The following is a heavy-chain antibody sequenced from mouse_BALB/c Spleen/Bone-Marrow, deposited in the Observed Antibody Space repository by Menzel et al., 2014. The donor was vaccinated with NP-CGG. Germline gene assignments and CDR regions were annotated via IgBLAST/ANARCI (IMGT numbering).Heavy chain of an antibody. Sequence: EVKLVESGAELVKPGASVKLSCTASGFNIKDTYMHLVKQRPEQGLEWIGRIDPANGNTKYDPKFQGKATITADTSSNTAYLQLSSLTSEDTAVYYCARGGTTATWYFDVWGAGTTVTVSS. CDR2: IDPANGNT. J-gene: IGHJ1*01. V-gene: IGHV14-3*02. CDR3: ARGGTTATWYFDV. D-gene: IGHD1-2*01. CDR1: GFNIKDTY.